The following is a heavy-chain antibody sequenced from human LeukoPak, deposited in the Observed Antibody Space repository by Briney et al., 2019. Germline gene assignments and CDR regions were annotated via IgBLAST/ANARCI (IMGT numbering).Heavy chain of an antibody. D-gene: IGHD3-16*01. J-gene: IGHJ4*02. CDR1: GYTSINHY. CDR3: DTTAITFGDYADY. V-gene: IGHV1-46*03. Sequence: ASVKVSCKASGYTSINHYIHWLRHAPGQGLEWRGVNKPSGGSTNYAQKFQGRVTMTMDGATSTVYIEMSRRSLKYEDADEYGCDTTAITFGDYADYWGQGTLVTVSS. CDR2: NKPSGGST.